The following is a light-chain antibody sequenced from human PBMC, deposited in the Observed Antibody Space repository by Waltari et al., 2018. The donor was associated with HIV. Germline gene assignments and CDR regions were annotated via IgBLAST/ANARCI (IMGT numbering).Light chain of an antibody. CDR3: GTWDSSLSAV. CDR2: DNN. CDR1: SPNIGNNY. J-gene: IGLJ1*01. V-gene: IGLV1-51*01. Sequence: QSVLTQPPSVSAAPGQKVTISCSGSSPNIGNNYVSWYQQLPGTAPKLLIYDNNKRPSGIPDRFSGSKSGTSATLGITGLQTGDEADYYCGTWDSSLSAVFGTGTKVTVL.